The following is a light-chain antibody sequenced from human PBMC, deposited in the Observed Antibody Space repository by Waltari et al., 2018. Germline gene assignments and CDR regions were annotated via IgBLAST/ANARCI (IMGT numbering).Light chain of an antibody. J-gene: IGKJ1*01. CDR2: KAS. CDR3: QQYGSRWT. CDR1: QSIGDS. Sequence: QMTQSPSTLSAHFGDSVTITCRDSQSIGDSVAWYQQKPGKAPKLLVFKASTLERGVPSRFRGSGSGTEVTLTITVLQPDDVATYYCQQYGSRWTFGQGTKVEVK. V-gene: IGKV1-5*03.